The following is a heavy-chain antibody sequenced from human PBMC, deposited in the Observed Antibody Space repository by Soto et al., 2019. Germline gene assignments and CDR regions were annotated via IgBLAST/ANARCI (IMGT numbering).Heavy chain of an antibody. V-gene: IGHV1-69*02. CDR2: IIPFLGRT. CDR3: ARTAGRPNSDWFAP. Sequence: QLHLVQSGAEVRKPGSSVKVSCKASGGTLSSYSVTWVRQAPGQGLEWMGRIIPFLGRTNYAQNFQGRVTLSADMSTIPAYMELSSLRSDDTAIYYCARTAGRPNSDWFAPWGQGTLVIVSS. J-gene: IGHJ5*02. D-gene: IGHD1-7*01. CDR1: GGTLSSYS.